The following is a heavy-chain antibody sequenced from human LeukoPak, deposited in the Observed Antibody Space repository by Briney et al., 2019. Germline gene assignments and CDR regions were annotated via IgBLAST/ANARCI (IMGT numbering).Heavy chain of an antibody. J-gene: IGHJ4*02. CDR3: ARAVSVGATGYYFDY. CDR1: GSTCSTYY. D-gene: IGHD1-26*01. V-gene: IGHV3-11*05. CDR2: ISSSSSYT. Sequence: PGGSLRLSCAASGSTCSTYYMSWIRQAPGRGLEWVSYISSSSSYTNYADSVKGRFTISRDNAKNSLYLQMNSLRAEDSAVYYCARAVSVGATGYYFDYWGQGTLVTVSS.